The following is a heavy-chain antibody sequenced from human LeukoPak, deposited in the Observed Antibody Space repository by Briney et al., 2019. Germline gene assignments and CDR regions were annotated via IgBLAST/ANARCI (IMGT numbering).Heavy chain of an antibody. V-gene: IGHV4-61*02. CDR1: GGSISSGSYY. CDR3: ASGGWYTYYYYYYMDV. CDR2: IYTSGST. J-gene: IGHJ6*03. D-gene: IGHD6-19*01. Sequence: SETLSLTCTVSGGSISSGSYYWSWIRQPAGKGLEWIGRIYTSGSTNYNPSLKGRVTISVDTSKNQFSLKLSSVTAADTAVYYCASGGWYTYYYYYYMDVWGKGTTVTVSS.